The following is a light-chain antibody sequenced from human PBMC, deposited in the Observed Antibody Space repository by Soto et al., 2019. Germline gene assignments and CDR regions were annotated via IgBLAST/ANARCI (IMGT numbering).Light chain of an antibody. CDR1: QSINKW. CDR2: DAS. Sequence: DIQMTQSPSTLSASIVDGVTITCLASQSINKWLAWHQQKPGKAPKLLIYDASSLQSGVPPRFSGSGSGTEFTLTIRSLQPGDYATYYCQHYNSYPWTFGQGTKVDIK. CDR3: QHYNSYPWT. V-gene: IGKV1-5*01. J-gene: IGKJ1*01.